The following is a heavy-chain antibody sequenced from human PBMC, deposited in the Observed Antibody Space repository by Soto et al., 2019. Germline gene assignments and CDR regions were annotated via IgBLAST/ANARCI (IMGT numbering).Heavy chain of an antibody. CDR3: ARGYCSTTSCSRGYFDW. D-gene: IGHD2-2*01. CDR2: ITGGGGGT. CDR1: GFTFSSYA. J-gene: IGHJ4*02. Sequence: GESLRLSCAASGFTFSSYAMSWVRRVPGKGLEWVSGITGGGGGTYYADSVKGRFTISRDNSGNTLYLQMNSLRGEDTAIYYCARGYCSTTSCSRGYFDWWGQGT. V-gene: IGHV3-23*01.